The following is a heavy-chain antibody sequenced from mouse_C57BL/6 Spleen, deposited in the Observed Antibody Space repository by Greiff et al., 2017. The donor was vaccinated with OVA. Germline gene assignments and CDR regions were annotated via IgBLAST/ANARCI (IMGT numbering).Heavy chain of an antibody. CDR1: GFTFSDFY. D-gene: IGHD4-1*01. Sequence: EVKVVESGGGLVQSGRSLRLSCATSGFTFSDFYMEWVRQAPGKGLEWIAASRNKANDYTTEYSASVKGRFIVSRDTSQSILYLQMNALRAEDTALYYCARGANWGYFDYWGQGTTLTVSS. CDR2: SRNKANDYTT. CDR3: ARGANWGYFDY. V-gene: IGHV7-1*01. J-gene: IGHJ2*01.